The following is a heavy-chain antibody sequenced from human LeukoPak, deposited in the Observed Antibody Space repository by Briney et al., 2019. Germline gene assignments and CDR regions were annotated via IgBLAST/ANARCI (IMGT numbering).Heavy chain of an antibody. D-gene: IGHD3-10*01. Sequence: GGSLRLSCAASGFTFSSYWMSWVRQAPGKGLEWVANIEQDGSEKYYVDSVKGRFTISRDNAKNSLYLQMNSLRAEDTAVYYCASYGYYYYYMDVWGKGTTVTVSS. CDR3: ASYGYYYYYMDV. CDR1: GFTFSSYW. V-gene: IGHV3-7*01. J-gene: IGHJ6*03. CDR2: IEQDGSEK.